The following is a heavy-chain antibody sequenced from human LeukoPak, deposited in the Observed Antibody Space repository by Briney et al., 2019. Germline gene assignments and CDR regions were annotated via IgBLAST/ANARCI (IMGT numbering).Heavy chain of an antibody. CDR3: ARVNYDFWSGYYFDY. CDR2: IIPIFGTA. Sequence: SVKVSCKASGGTFSSYAISWVRQAPGQGVEWMGGIIPIFGTANYAQKFQGRVTITADESTSTAYMELSSLRSEDTAVYYCARVNYDFWSGYYFDYWGQGTLVTVSS. V-gene: IGHV1-69*13. CDR1: GGTFSSYA. J-gene: IGHJ4*02. D-gene: IGHD3-3*01.